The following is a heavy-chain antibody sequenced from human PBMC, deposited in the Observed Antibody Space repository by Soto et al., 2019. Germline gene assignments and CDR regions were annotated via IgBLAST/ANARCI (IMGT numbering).Heavy chain of an antibody. CDR3: ARRDTSGFLRYFDN. CDR1: GGTLSSFINYP. CDR2: IVPNVGTV. V-gene: IGHV1-69*06. Sequence: ASVKVSCKASGGTLSSFINYPINWVRQAPGQGLEWMGGIVPNVGTVNYAQKFQGRVTITADKSTGTAYMELSSLRSEDTALYYCARRDTSGFLRYFDNWGQGTLVTVSS. D-gene: IGHD3-3*01. J-gene: IGHJ4*02.